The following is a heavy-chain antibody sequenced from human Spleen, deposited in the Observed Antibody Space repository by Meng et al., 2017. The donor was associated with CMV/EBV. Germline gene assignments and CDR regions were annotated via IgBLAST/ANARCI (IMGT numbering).Heavy chain of an antibody. Sequence: VSGGSCSCYYWSRIRQHPWKGLEWIGSIYSSGTTYYHPSRKSRVTISVDTSKNQFSLKLSAVTAADTVVYYCARVGYGSGSYYYFDYWGQGTLVTVSS. CDR3: ARVGYGSGSYYYFDY. V-gene: IGHV4-39*07. CDR2: IYSSGTT. D-gene: IGHD3-10*01. J-gene: IGHJ4*02. CDR1: GGSCSCYY.